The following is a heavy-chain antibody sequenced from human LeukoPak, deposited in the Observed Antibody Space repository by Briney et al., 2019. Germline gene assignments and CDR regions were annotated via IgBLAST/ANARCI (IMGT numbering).Heavy chain of an antibody. CDR1: GFTLSSYN. J-gene: IGHJ4*02. V-gene: IGHV3-23*01. Sequence: PGGSLRLSCVASGFTLSSYNIHWVRQAPGKGLEWVSVISAGSTNTYYADSVKGRFTISRDDSNSILYLQMNSLRAEDTATYYCAKGNTGHSSSPCDYWGQGTLVTVSS. CDR3: AKGNTGHSSSPCDY. D-gene: IGHD4-23*01. CDR2: ISAGSTNT.